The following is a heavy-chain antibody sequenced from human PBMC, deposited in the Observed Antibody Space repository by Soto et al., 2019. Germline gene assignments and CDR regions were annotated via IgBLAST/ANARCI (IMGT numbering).Heavy chain of an antibody. Sequence: ASVKVSCKASGYTFTGYYMHWVRQAPGQGLEWMGWINPNSGGTNYAQKFQGWVTMTRDTSISTAYMELSRLRSDDTAVYYCARGEGQQWPGGYGWYFDLWGRGTLVTVSS. V-gene: IGHV1-2*04. CDR1: GYTFTGYY. J-gene: IGHJ2*01. CDR3: ARGEGQQWPGGYGWYFDL. D-gene: IGHD6-19*01. CDR2: INPNSGGT.